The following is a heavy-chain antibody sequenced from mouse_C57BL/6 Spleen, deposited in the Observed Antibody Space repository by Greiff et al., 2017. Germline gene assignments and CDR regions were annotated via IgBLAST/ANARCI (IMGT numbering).Heavy chain of an antibody. CDR1: GYTFTDYY. CDR2: IYPGSGNT. V-gene: IGHV1-76*01. D-gene: IGHD2-2*01. J-gene: IGHJ1*03. Sequence: QVQLQQSGAELVRPGASVKLSCKASGYTFTDYYINWVKQRPGQGLEWIARIYPGSGNTYYNEKFKGKATLTAEKSSSTAYMQLSSLTSEDSAVYFCARGLPGYFDVWGTGTTVTVSS. CDR3: ARGLPGYFDV.